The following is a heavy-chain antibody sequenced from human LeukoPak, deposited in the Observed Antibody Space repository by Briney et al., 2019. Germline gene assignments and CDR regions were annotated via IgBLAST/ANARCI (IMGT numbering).Heavy chain of an antibody. CDR1: GFTFSSYS. CDR2: ISSTDGYI. J-gene: IGHJ6*04. Sequence: GGSLRLSCAASGFTFSSYSMNWVRQAPGQGLEWVSYISSTDGYIYYADSVRGRFTISRDNAKNSLSLQMNSLRAEDTAVYYCAELGITMIGGVWGKGTTVTISS. D-gene: IGHD3-10*02. V-gene: IGHV3-21*01. CDR3: AELGITMIGGV.